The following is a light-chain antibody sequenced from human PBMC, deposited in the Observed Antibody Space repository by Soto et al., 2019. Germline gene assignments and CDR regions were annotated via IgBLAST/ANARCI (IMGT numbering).Light chain of an antibody. J-gene: IGKJ1*01. V-gene: IGKV3-20*01. CDR3: QQDGSSSWT. Sequence: EIVLTQSPGTLSLSPGKRATLSCRASQSISSSYLAWYQQRPGQAPRLLIYGASSRATGIPDRFSGSGSGTEFTLIISRLEPEDFAVYYCQQDGSSSWTFGQGTKVEIK. CDR2: GAS. CDR1: QSISSSY.